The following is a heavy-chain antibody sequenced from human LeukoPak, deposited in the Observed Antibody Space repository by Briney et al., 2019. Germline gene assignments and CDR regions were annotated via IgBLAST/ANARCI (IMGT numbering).Heavy chain of an antibody. CDR3: ARDPNSSSWYFDY. J-gene: IGHJ4*02. D-gene: IGHD6-13*01. CDR1: GYTFTGYY. CDR2: INPNSGGT. V-gene: IGHV1-2*02. Sequence: ASVKVSCKASGYTFTGYYIHWVRQAPGQGLEWMGWINPNSGGTNYAQKFQGRVTMTRDTSTSTVYMELSSLRSEDTAVYYCARDPNSSSWYFDYWGQGTLVTVSS.